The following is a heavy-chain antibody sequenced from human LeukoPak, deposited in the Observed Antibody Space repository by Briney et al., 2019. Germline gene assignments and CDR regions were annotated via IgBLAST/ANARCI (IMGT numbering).Heavy chain of an antibody. Sequence: GGPLRLSCAASVFTQSSYRVRGARRAPGEGREGVANIKQDGSDKYYVDSVKGRFTISRDNAKNTLYLQMNSLRAEDTAVYYCASETDDKASFDYWGQGTLVTVSS. V-gene: IGHV3-7*01. CDR1: VFTQSSYR. CDR3: ASETDDKASFDY. CDR2: IKQDGSDK. J-gene: IGHJ4*02. D-gene: IGHD3-9*01.